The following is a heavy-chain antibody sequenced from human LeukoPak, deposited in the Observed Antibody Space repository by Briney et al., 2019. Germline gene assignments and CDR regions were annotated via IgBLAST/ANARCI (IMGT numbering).Heavy chain of an antibody. CDR1: GGSITSYY. D-gene: IGHD6-19*01. J-gene: IGHJ4*02. Sequence: SETLSLNCTVSGGSITSYYWSWIRQPSGKGLEWIAYIYYSGSTNYNPSLKSRVTISADTSKNQVSLKVSSVTAADTAVYFCARESTRVAGFDYWGQGTLVTVSS. V-gene: IGHV4-59*01. CDR2: IYYSGST. CDR3: ARESTRVAGFDY.